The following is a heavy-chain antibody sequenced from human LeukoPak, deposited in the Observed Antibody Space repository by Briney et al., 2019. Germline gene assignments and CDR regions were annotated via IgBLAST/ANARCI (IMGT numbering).Heavy chain of an antibody. CDR3: ARGGGLDV. J-gene: IGHJ6*02. V-gene: IGHV3-7*03. CDR2: IKQDGSEK. Sequence: GGSLKLSCAASGFTLSTYWLTWVRQAPGKGLEWVANIKQDGSEKFYVDSVKGRFTISGDNAKNSLYLQMSNLRAEDTAVYFCARGGGLDVWGQGATVTVSS. CDR1: GFTLSTYW. D-gene: IGHD3-16*01.